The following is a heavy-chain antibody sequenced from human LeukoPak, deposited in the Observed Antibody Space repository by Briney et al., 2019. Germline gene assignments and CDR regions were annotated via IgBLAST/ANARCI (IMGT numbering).Heavy chain of an antibody. J-gene: IGHJ6*03. CDR2: ISAYNGNT. CDR3: ARRRPDYYYYYYMDV. Sequence: GASVKVSCKASGYTFTSYGISWVRQAPGQGLEWMGWISAYNGNTNYAQKLQGRVTMTTDTSTSTAYMELRSLRSDDTAAYYCARRRPDYYYYYYMDVWGKGTTVTISS. CDR1: GYTFTSYG. V-gene: IGHV1-18*01.